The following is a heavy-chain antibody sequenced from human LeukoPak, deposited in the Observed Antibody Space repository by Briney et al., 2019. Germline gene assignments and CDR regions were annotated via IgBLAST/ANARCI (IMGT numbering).Heavy chain of an antibody. CDR3: ARVPSWKGYMDV. CDR1: GGTFSSYA. J-gene: IGHJ6*03. Sequence: SVKVPCKASGGTFSSYAISWVRQAPGQGLEWMGDIISSFGTANSAQKFQGRVTITADKSTSTAYAELSSLKTEDTAVYYCARVPSWKGYMDVWGKGTTVTVSS. D-gene: IGHD1-1*01. CDR2: IISSFGTA. V-gene: IGHV1-69*06.